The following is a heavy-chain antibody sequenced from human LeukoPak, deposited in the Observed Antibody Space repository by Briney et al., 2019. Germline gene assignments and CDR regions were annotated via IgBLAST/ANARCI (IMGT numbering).Heavy chain of an antibody. Sequence: GGSLRLSCAASGFTFSSYGMSWVRQAPGKGLEWVSAISGSGGSTYYADSVKGRFTISRDNSKNTLYLQMNSLRAEDTAVYYCAKDSGPGIAAYYFDYWGQGTLVTVSS. D-gene: IGHD6-13*01. J-gene: IGHJ4*02. CDR1: GFTFSSYG. V-gene: IGHV3-23*01. CDR2: ISGSGGST. CDR3: AKDSGPGIAAYYFDY.